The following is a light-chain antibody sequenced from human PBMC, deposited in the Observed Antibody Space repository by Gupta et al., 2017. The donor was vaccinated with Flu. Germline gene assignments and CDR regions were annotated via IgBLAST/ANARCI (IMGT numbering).Light chain of an antibody. CDR2: DVN. J-gene: IGLJ1*01. CDR1: RSDIGSYDY. CDR3: SSLTTRITEV. V-gene: IGLV2-14*01. Sequence: QSVLTHPASVSGSPGLPITISCTGPRSDIGSYDYVSWYRHYPGNAPEVIIYDVNNRPSGVSDRFSGSKSGNTASLTISGLQTEDEAVYFCSSLTTRITEVFGVGTNVTVL.